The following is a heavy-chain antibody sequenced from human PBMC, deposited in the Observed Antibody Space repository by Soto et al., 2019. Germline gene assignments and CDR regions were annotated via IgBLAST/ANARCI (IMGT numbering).Heavy chain of an antibody. D-gene: IGHD3-16*01. CDR2: IYPGDSDT. Sequence: RGESLKISCQASGYTFNNYWIAWVRQMPGKGLEYVGIIYPGDSDTRYSPPLQGQVTISADTSISTAYLQWSSLKASDSGMYYCAGGLKDEPASSPSYSALDVWGRGTRFT. J-gene: IGHJ6*04. CDR3: AGGLKDEPASSPSYSALDV. V-gene: IGHV5-51*01. CDR1: GYTFNNYW.